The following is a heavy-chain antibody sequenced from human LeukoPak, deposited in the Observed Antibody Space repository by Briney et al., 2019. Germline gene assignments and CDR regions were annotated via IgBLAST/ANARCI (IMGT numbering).Heavy chain of an antibody. J-gene: IGHJ3*02. Sequence: SETLSLTCTVSGGYISSSIYYWAWIRQPPGKGLEWIGSIYYSGATYYNPSLKSRVTISIDTSKNQFSLKPSSVTAADTAVYYCATPYSGGYHGLDIWGQGTMVTVSS. CDR2: IYYSGAT. D-gene: IGHD1-26*01. CDR1: GGYISSSIYY. V-gene: IGHV4-39*01. CDR3: ATPYSGGYHGLDI.